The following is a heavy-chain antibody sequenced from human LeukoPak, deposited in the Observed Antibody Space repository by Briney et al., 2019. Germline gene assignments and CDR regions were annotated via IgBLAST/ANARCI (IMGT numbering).Heavy chain of an antibody. D-gene: IGHD3-10*01. J-gene: IGHJ3*02. V-gene: IGHV3-21*01. Sequence: GGSLRLSCAASGFTFSSCSMNWVRQAPGKGLEWVSSISSSSSYIYYADSVKGRFTISRDNAKNSLYLQMNSLRAEDTAVYYCARESGTGAFDIWGQGTMVTVSS. CDR3: ARESGTGAFDI. CDR2: ISSSSSYI. CDR1: GFTFSSCS.